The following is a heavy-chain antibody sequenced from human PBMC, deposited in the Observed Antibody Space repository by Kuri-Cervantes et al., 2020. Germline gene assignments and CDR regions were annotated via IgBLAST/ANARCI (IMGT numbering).Heavy chain of an antibody. Sequence: GGSLRLSCAASGFTFSSYGMHWVRQAPGKGLEWVAFIRYDGSNKYYTDSLKGRFTISRDNSKNTLYLQMHGLRAEDTAVYYCAKYRDRLEKLYFDNWGQGTLVTVSS. J-gene: IGHJ4*02. CDR1: GFTFSSYG. D-gene: IGHD1-1*01. CDR3: AKYRDRLEKLYFDN. V-gene: IGHV3-30*02. CDR2: IRYDGSNK.